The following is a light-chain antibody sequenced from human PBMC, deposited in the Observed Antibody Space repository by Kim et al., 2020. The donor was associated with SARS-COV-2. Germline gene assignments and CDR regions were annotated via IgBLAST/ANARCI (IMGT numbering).Light chain of an antibody. Sequence: SPGERATLSCRASQSVSSSYLAWYQQKSGQAPGRVIYGTSTRATGIPDRFSGSGSGTDFTLTISRLEPEDFAVYYCQQYGTSPRTFGGGTKVDIK. CDR1: QSVSSSY. CDR3: QQYGTSPRT. J-gene: IGKJ4*01. CDR2: GTS. V-gene: IGKV3-20*01.